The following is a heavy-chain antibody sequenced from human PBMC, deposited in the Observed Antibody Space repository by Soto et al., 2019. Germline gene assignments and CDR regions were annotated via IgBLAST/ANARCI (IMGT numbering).Heavy chain of an antibody. D-gene: IGHD3-22*01. V-gene: IGHV4-34*01. J-gene: IGHJ3*02. Sequence: VQLQQWGAGLLKPSETLSLTCAVYGGSFSDYYWSWIRLIPGKGLEWIGEINYNGGANYNPSPKSRVTMSVDTSKNQYSVKMRFVTAADTALYYCAKPANAHSASSGYHHDAFDIWGQGRKVTVSS. CDR3: AKPANAHSASSGYHHDAFDI. CDR2: INYNGGA. CDR1: GGSFSDYY.